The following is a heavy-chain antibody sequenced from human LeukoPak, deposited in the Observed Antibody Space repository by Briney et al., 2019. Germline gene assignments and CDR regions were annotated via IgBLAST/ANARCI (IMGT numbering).Heavy chain of an antibody. J-gene: IGHJ3*02. Sequence: ASVKVSCKASGYTFTSYDINWVRQATGQGLEWMGWMNPNSGNTGYAQKFQGRVTITTDESTSTAYMELSSLRSEDTAVYYCARARAYYYDSSGYPDAFDIWGQGTMVTVSS. CDR3: ARARAYYYDSSGYPDAFDI. D-gene: IGHD3-22*01. V-gene: IGHV1-8*01. CDR1: GYTFTSYD. CDR2: MNPNSGNT.